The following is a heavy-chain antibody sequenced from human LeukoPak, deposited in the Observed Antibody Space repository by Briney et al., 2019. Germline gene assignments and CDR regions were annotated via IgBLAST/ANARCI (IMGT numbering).Heavy chain of an antibody. CDR1: GFTFSTYW. CDR3: ARGLAAAGTGY. Sequence: GGSLRLSCAASGFTFSTYWMSWVRQAQGKGLEWVANINQDGNENYYVDSVKGRFTISRDNAKRSLYLQMNSLRAEDTAVYYCARGLAAAGTGYWGQGTLVTVSS. J-gene: IGHJ4*02. V-gene: IGHV3-7*01. CDR2: INQDGNEN. D-gene: IGHD6-25*01.